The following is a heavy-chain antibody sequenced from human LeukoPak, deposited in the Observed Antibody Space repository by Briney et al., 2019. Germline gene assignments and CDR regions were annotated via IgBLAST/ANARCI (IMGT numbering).Heavy chain of an antibody. Sequence: TSETLSLTCTVSGGSISSYYWSWLRQPPGKGLEWLGYIYYSGSTNYNPSLKSRVTISVDTSKNQFSLKLSSVTAADTAVYYCARDQGRVTTSLDAFDIWGQGTMVTVSS. V-gene: IGHV4-59*01. D-gene: IGHD3-22*01. J-gene: IGHJ3*02. CDR2: IYYSGST. CDR1: GGSISSYY. CDR3: ARDQGRVTTSLDAFDI.